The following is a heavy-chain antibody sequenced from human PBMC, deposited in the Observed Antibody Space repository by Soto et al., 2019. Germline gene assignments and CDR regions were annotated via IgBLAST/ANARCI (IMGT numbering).Heavy chain of an antibody. CDR3: TKGAEGGAYYGMDV. D-gene: IGHD3-16*01. Sequence: QVQLVESGGGVVQPGRSLRLSCAASGFTFRNYGMHWVRQAPGKGLEWMAVVSYDGTNKYYADSVKGRFTISRDNSKNTLYLQVNSLRAEDTSVYYCTKGAEGGAYYGMDVWGQGTTVRLL. V-gene: IGHV3-30*18. J-gene: IGHJ6*02. CDR2: VSYDGTNK. CDR1: GFTFRNYG.